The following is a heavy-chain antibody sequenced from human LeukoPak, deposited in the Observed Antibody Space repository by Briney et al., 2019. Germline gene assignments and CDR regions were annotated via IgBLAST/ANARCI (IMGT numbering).Heavy chain of an antibody. Sequence: PSETLSLTCAVYGGSFSGYYWSWIRQPPGKGLEWIGYIYYSGSTNYNPSLKSRVTISVDTSKNQFSLKLSSVTAADTAVYYCARDKTNWFDPWGQGTLVTVSS. V-gene: IGHV4-59*01. CDR2: IYYSGST. CDR1: GGSFSGYY. J-gene: IGHJ5*02. CDR3: ARDKTNWFDP.